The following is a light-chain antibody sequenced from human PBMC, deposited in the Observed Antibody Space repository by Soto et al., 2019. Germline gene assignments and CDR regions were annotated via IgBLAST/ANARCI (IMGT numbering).Light chain of an antibody. V-gene: IGKV1-33*01. CDR3: QQYYSTPRT. CDR1: HDISNY. CDR2: DAS. J-gene: IGKJ1*01. Sequence: DIQMTQSPASLSASVGDRVTITCQASHDISNYLNWYQQKPGEAPKLLIYDASNLETGVPSRFSGSGSGTDFTFTISSLQPEDFATYYCQQYYSTPRTFGHGTKVEIK.